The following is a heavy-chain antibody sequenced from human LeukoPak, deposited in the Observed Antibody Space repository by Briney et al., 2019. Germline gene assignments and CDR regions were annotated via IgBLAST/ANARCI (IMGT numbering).Heavy chain of an antibody. J-gene: IGHJ3*02. CDR1: GGSISSSSYY. CDR3: ASRYYYDSSGYGARSDAFDI. D-gene: IGHD3-22*01. V-gene: IGHV4-39*01. CDR2: IYYSGST. Sequence: PSEALSLTCTVSGGSISSSSYYWGWIRQPPGKGLEWIGSIYYSGSTYYNPSLKSRVTISVDTSKNQFSLKLSSVTAADTAVYYCASRYYYDSSGYGARSDAFDIWGQGTMVTVSS.